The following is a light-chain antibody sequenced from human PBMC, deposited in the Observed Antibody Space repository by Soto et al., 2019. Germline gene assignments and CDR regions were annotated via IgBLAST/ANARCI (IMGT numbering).Light chain of an antibody. J-gene: IGKJ2*01. CDR2: GTS. CDR1: QTVRNSY. CDR3: QQYDDSGAQFT. Sequence: LVLTQSPGTLSLSPGERATLSCRASQTVRNSYLAWYQQKLGQPPRLVLYGTSNRATGIPARFSGRGSGTDFSLIISGLEPEDAAMYFCQQYDDSGAQFTFGQGTKLDIK. V-gene: IGKV3-20*01.